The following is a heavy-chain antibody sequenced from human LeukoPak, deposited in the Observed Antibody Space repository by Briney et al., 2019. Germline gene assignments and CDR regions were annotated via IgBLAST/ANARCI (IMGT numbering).Heavy chain of an antibody. Sequence: GGSLRLSCAASGFTFSDYYMSWVRQAPGKGLEWVSAISGSGGSTYYADSVKGRFTISRDNSKNTLYLQMNSLRAEDTAVYYCAKDPEGLYYYDSSGYYDYWGQGTLVTVSS. CDR1: GFTFSDYY. V-gene: IGHV3-23*01. CDR3: AKDPEGLYYYDSSGYYDY. J-gene: IGHJ4*02. CDR2: ISGSGGST. D-gene: IGHD3-22*01.